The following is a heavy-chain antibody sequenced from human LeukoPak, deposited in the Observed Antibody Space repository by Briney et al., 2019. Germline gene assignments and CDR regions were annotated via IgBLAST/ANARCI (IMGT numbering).Heavy chain of an antibody. J-gene: IGHJ4*02. CDR2: INHSGST. Sequence: SETLSLTCAVYGGSFSGYYWSWIRQPPGKGLEWIGEINHSGSTNYNPSLKSRVTISVDTSKNQFSLKLSSVTAAATAVYYCARGVAARAFDYWGQGTLVAVSS. CDR3: ARGVAARAFDY. D-gene: IGHD6-6*01. V-gene: IGHV4-34*01. CDR1: GGSFSGYY.